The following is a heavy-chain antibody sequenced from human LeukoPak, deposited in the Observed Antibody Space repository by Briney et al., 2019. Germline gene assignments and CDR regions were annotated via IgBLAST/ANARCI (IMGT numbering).Heavy chain of an antibody. D-gene: IGHD6-13*01. Sequence: SETLSLTCTVSGGSISSYYWSWIRQPPGKGLEWIGYIYYSGSTNYNPSLKSRVTISVDTSKSQFSLKLSSVTAADTAVYYCARRTLYSRYYDYWGQGTLVTVSS. CDR2: IYYSGST. V-gene: IGHV4-59*01. CDR3: ARRTLYSRYYDY. CDR1: GGSISSYY. J-gene: IGHJ4*02.